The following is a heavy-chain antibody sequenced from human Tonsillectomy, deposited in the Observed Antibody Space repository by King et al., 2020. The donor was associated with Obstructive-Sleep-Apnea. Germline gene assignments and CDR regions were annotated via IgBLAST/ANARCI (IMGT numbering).Heavy chain of an antibody. CDR3: ARSPLPTMPFNMDV. D-gene: IGHD2-2*01. CDR2: ITAYNGNP. CDR1: GYTFTSYA. Sequence: QLVQSGAEVKKPGASVTVSCKASGYTFTSYAISWVRQAPGQGLEWMGWITAYNGNPYYAQRLQGRVTMTTDTSTSTAYMDLRSLKSDDTAVYYCARSPLPTMPFNMDVWGQGTTVTVSS. J-gene: IGHJ6*02. V-gene: IGHV1-18*01.